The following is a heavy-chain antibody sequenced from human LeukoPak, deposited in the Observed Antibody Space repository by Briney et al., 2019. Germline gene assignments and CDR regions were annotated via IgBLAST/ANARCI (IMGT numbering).Heavy chain of an antibody. CDR3: ARVIRGSSPNAYYYYMDV. J-gene: IGHJ6*03. CDR2: INWNGGST. V-gene: IGHV3-20*04. CDR1: GFTFDDYG. D-gene: IGHD6-13*01. Sequence: GGSLRLSCAASGFTFDDYGMSWVGQGPGKGLEGVSGINWNGGSTDYADSVKGRFTISRDNAKNSLYLQMNSLRAEDTALYYCARVIRGSSPNAYYYYMDVWGKGTTVTVSS.